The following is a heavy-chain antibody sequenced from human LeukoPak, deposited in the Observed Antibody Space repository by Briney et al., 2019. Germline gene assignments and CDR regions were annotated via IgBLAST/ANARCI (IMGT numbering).Heavy chain of an antibody. CDR2: IYHSGST. J-gene: IGHJ5*02. V-gene: IGHV4-38-2*02. CDR1: GYSISSGYY. CDR3: ARPFLGYCSGGSCRPPDNWFDP. D-gene: IGHD2-15*01. Sequence: SETLSLTCTVSGYSISSGYYWGWIRQPPGKGLEWIGSIYHSGSTYYNPSLKSRVTISVDTSKNQFSLKLSSVTAADTAVYYCARPFLGYCSGGSCRPPDNWFDPWGQGTLVTVSS.